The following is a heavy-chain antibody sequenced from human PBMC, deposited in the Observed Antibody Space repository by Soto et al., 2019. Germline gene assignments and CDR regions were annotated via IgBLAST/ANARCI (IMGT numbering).Heavy chain of an antibody. Sequence: ASVKVSCKASGYTFTSYDIDWVRQATGQGLEWMGWMNPNSGNTGYAQKFQGRVTMTRNTSISTAYMELSSLRSEDTAVYYCASAVRTIFGVVIRLYYYYYMDVWGKGTTVTVSS. CDR1: GYTFTSYD. V-gene: IGHV1-8*01. J-gene: IGHJ6*03. CDR2: MNPNSGNT. D-gene: IGHD3-3*01. CDR3: ASAVRTIFGVVIRLYYYYYMDV.